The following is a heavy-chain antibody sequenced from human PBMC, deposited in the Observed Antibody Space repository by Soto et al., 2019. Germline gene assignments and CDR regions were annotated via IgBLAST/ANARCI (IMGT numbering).Heavy chain of an antibody. CDR2: VYHSGST. Sequence: SETLSLTCGVSGYSISSGYYWGWIRQPPGKGLEWIGSVYHSGSTYYNPSLKSRVTISVDTSKNQFSLKLSSVTAADTAVYYCARAHISSEGYYFDYWGQGTLVTVSS. CDR3: ARAHISSEGYYFDY. J-gene: IGHJ4*02. D-gene: IGHD6-6*01. V-gene: IGHV4-38-2*01. CDR1: GYSISSGYY.